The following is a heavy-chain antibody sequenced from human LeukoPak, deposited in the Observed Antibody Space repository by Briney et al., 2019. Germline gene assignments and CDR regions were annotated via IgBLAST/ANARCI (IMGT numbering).Heavy chain of an antibody. CDR1: GFTFSSYG. J-gene: IGHJ4*02. CDR2: IQFDGTKT. D-gene: IGHD5-18*01. CDR3: SRDLSYGSLDS. V-gene: IGHV3-30*12. Sequence: GGSLRLSCATSGFTFSSYGMHWVRQAPGKGLEWVAAIQFDGTKTYYADSVKGRSTISGDDSKNTVYLQMNSLRAEDTAVYYCSRDLSYGSLDSWGQGTLLTVSS.